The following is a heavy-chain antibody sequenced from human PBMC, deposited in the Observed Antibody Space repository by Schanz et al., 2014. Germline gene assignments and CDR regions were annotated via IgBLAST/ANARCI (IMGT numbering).Heavy chain of an antibody. J-gene: IGHJ4*02. CDR3: ARHTYFNCYFDY. D-gene: IGHD1-1*01. V-gene: IGHV4-59*08. CDR2: VSNTGTA. Sequence: QEQLQESGPGLVKPSETLSLTCTVSGGSITNYYWSWIRQPPGKGLEWVGYVSNTGTANYNPSLKSPVSISVDSSNNKSSRKLTSVTAADPAVYYCARHTYFNCYFDYWGPGTLATVSS. CDR1: GGSITNYY.